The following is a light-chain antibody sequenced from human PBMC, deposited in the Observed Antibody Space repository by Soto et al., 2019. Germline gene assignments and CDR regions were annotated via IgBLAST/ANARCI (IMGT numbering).Light chain of an antibody. Sequence: DIVLTQSPGTLSLSRGERATLSCRASQTVSSSSLAWYQQNPGQAPRLLIFGASTRAAGFPDRFSGSGSGTDFTLTISRLEPEDFAIYYCQQYGSSPITFGQGTRLEI. CDR2: GAS. J-gene: IGKJ5*01. CDR3: QQYGSSPIT. V-gene: IGKV3-20*01. CDR1: QTVSSSS.